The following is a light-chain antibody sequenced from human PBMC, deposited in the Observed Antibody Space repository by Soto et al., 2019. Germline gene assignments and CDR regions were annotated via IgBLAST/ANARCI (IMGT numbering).Light chain of an antibody. Sequence: DIQMTQSPSTLSASVVDRVTITCRASQSISSWLAWYQQKPGKAPKLLINKASSLESGVPSRFSGSGSGTEFTLTISSLQPDDFATYYCQHFNSYPWTFGQRTKVDI. CDR3: QHFNSYPWT. J-gene: IGKJ1*01. V-gene: IGKV1-5*03. CDR1: QSISSW. CDR2: KAS.